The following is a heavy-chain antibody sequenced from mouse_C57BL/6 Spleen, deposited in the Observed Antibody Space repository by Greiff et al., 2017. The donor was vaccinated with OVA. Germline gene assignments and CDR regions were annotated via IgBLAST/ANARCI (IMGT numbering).Heavy chain of an antibody. J-gene: IGHJ4*01. CDR1: GFSLTSYG. Sequence: VKLMESGPGLVAPSQSLSITCTVSGFSLTSYGVHWVRQPPGKGLEWLVVIWSDGSTTYNSALKSRLSISKDNSKSQVFLKMNSLQTDDTAMYYCARHGPTVHAMDYWGQGTSVTVSS. D-gene: IGHD1-1*01. CDR3: ARHGPTVHAMDY. CDR2: IWSDGST. V-gene: IGHV2-6-1*01.